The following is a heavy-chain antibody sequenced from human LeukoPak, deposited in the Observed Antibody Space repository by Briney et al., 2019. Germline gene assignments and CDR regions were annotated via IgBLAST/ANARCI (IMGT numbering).Heavy chain of an antibody. CDR1: GYTFTNFG. CDR2: ISADNGKT. D-gene: IGHD3-3*01. V-gene: IGHV1-18*01. CDR3: ATDHDFRRGFYRDY. J-gene: IGHJ4*02. Sequence: GASVKVSCKASGYTFTNFGISWVRQAPGQGLEWMGWISADNGKTDYAQEVQGRVTMTTDTSTSTAYMELRSLRSDDTAVYYCATDHDFRRGFYRDYWGQGTLVTVSS.